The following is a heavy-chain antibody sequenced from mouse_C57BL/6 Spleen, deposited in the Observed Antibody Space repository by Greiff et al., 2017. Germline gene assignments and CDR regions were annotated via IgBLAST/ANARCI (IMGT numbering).Heavy chain of an antibody. J-gene: IGHJ3*01. CDR2: INPNNGGT. V-gene: IGHV1-26*01. Sequence: EVQLQQSGPELVKPGASVKISCKASGYTFTDYYMNWVKQSHGKSLEWIGDINPNNGGTSYNQKFKGKATLTVDKSSSTAYMELRSLTSEDSAVYYCARDDGYYRAWFAYWGQGTLVTVSA. CDR1: GYTFTDYY. CDR3: ARDDGYYRAWFAY. D-gene: IGHD2-3*01.